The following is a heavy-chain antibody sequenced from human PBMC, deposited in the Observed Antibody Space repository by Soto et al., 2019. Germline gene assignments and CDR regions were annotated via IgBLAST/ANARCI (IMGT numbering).Heavy chain of an antibody. CDR3: ASHPIIRIFDSYYYYYMDV. J-gene: IGHJ6*03. V-gene: IGHV3-21*01. CDR2: ISSSSSYI. CDR1: GFTFSSYS. Sequence: EVQLVESGGGLVKPGGSLRLSCAASGFTFSSYSMNWVRQAPGKGLEWVSSISSSSSYIYYADSVKGRFTISRDNAKNTQYLQMSSLRAEERDVYYCASHPIIRIFDSYYYYYMDVWGKGTSVTVSS. D-gene: IGHD3-10*01.